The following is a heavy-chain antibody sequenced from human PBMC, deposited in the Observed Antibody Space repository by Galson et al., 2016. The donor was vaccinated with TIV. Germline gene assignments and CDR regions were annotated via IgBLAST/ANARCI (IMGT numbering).Heavy chain of an antibody. Sequence: SLRLSCAASGFTFSSYALTWVRQAPGKGLEWVSAISGGGGSSYYGDSVKGRFTISRDNSKNTVFLQMNSLRVEDTAVYYCAKIDSSGYNYGGRFVYWGQGTLVTVSS. J-gene: IGHJ4*02. CDR1: GFTFSSYA. V-gene: IGHV3-23*01. CDR3: AKIDSSGYNYGGRFVY. CDR2: ISGGGGSS. D-gene: IGHD3-22*01.